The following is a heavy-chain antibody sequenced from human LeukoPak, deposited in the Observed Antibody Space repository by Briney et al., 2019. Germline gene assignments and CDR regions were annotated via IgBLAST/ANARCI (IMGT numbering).Heavy chain of an antibody. CDR3: ARSNVVVPSITKGYYYYAMDV. D-gene: IGHD2-2*01. J-gene: IGHJ6*02. V-gene: IGHV4-34*01. Sequence: SETLSLTCAVYGGSFSGYYWSWIRQPPGKGLEWIGEINHSGSTNYNPSLKSRVTISVDTSQNQFSLKLSSVTAADTAVYYCARSNVVVPSITKGYYYYAMDVWGQGTTVTVSS. CDR2: INHSGST. CDR1: GGSFSGYY.